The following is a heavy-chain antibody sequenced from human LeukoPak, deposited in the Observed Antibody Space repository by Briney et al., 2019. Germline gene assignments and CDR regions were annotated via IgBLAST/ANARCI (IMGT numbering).Heavy chain of an antibody. CDR3: ARVSGYSSGWPDY. D-gene: IGHD6-19*01. Sequence: SETLSLTCTVSGGSISSYYWSWIRQPPGKGLEWIGYIYYSGSTNYNPSLKSRVTISVDTSKNQFSLKLSSVTAADTAVYYCARVSGYSSGWPDYWGQGTLVTVSS. CDR2: IYYSGST. V-gene: IGHV4-59*01. J-gene: IGHJ4*02. CDR1: GGSISSYY.